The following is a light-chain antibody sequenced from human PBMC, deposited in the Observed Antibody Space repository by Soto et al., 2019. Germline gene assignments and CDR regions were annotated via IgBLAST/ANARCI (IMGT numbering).Light chain of an antibody. CDR3: QQRSNWPRT. CDR1: QSVRNNY. J-gene: IGKJ1*01. Sequence: EIVLTQSSGTLSWSPGERATLSCRASQSVRNNYLAWYQQKNGQAPRLVISGASSRAAGIPDRFSGSGSETDFTLTISRLETEDFAVYYCQQRSNWPRTFGQGTKVDIK. V-gene: IGKV3D-20*02. CDR2: GAS.